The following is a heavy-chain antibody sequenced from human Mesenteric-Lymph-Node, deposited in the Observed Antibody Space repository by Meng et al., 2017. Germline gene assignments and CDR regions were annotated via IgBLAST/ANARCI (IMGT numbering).Heavy chain of an antibody. CDR2: ISSSSSYI. J-gene: IGHJ5*02. V-gene: IGHV3-21*04. CDR1: GFTFSSYS. Sequence: GESLKISCAASGFTFSSYSMNWVRQAPGKGLGWVSSISSSSSYIYYADSVKGRFTISRDNSKNTLHLQMNSLRADDTAVYYCVRDTGYWFDPWGQGTLVTVSS. D-gene: IGHD3-10*01. CDR3: VRDTGYWFDP.